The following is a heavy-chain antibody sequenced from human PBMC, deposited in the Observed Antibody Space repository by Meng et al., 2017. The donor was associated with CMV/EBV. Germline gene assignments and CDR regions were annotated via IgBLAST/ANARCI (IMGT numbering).Heavy chain of an antibody. CDR3: ARAKTMDY. V-gene: IGHV4-34*01. D-gene: IGHD1-14*01. Sequence: SQTLSLTCAVYGGSFSGYYWSCIRQPPGKGLEWIGEINHSGSTNYNPSLKSRVTISVDTSKNQFSLKLSSVTAADTAVYYCARAKTMDYWGQGTLVTVSS. CDR2: INHSGST. J-gene: IGHJ4*02. CDR1: GGSFSGYY.